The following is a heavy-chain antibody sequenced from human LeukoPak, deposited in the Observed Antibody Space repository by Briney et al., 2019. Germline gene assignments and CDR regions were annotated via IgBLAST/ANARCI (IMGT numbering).Heavy chain of an antibody. V-gene: IGHV1-18*01. D-gene: IGHD2-2*02. CDR3: ARVRRDIVVVSAAIRGHWCDP. Sequence: ASVKVSCKASGYTFTIYGISWVRQAPGQGLEWMGWISAYNGNTNYAQTLQGRVTMTTDTSTSIHYMKLRSLRSADTAVYYCARVRRDIVVVSAAIRGHWCDPWGQGTLVSVSS. CDR2: ISAYNGNT. CDR1: GYTFTIYG. J-gene: IGHJ5*02.